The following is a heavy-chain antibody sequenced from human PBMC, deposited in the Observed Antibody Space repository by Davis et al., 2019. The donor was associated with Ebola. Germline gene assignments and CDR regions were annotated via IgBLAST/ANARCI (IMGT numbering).Heavy chain of an antibody. V-gene: IGHV3-23*01. CDR2: ISGSGGST. J-gene: IGHJ5*02. D-gene: IGHD5-12*01. CDR1: GFTFSSYA. Sequence: PGGSLRLSCAASGFTFSSYAMSWVRQAPGKGLEWVSAISGSGGSTYYADSVKGRFTISRDNFKNTLYLQMNSLRAEDTAVYYCAKDLVDIVASAWFDPWGQGTLVTVSS. CDR3: AKDLVDIVASAWFDP.